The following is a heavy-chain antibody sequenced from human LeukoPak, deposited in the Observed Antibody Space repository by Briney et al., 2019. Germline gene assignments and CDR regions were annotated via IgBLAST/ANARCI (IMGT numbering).Heavy chain of an antibody. CDR3: ARHSSGWWDAFDM. CDR2: INQEGSQK. J-gene: IGHJ3*02. Sequence: GGSLRLSCAAAGFTFNSYWMSWVRQAPGKGLEWVANINQEGSQKYYVDSVKGRLTISRDNARNSLHLQMNSLRAEDTAVYYCARHSSGWWDAFDMWGQGTMVTVSS. D-gene: IGHD6-19*01. V-gene: IGHV3-7*05. CDR1: GFTFNSYW.